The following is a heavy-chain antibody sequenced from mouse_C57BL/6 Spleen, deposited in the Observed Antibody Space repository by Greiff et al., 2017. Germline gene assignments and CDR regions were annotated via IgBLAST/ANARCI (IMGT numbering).Heavy chain of an antibody. CDR3: AREHYDGYGYWYFDG. Sequence: DVQLQESGPGLVKPSQSLSLTCSVTGYSITSGYYWNWIRQFPGNKLEWMGYISYDGSNNYNPSLKNRISITRDTSKNQFFLKLNSVTTEDTATYYCAREHYDGYGYWYFDGWGTGTTVTVSS. CDR1: GYSITSGYY. J-gene: IGHJ1*03. CDR2: ISYDGSN. D-gene: IGHD2-3*01. V-gene: IGHV3-6*01.